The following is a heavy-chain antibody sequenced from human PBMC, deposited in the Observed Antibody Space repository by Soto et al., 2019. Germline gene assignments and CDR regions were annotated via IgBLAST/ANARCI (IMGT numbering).Heavy chain of an antibody. CDR3: AREVFNWGSHRHFDY. Sequence: SETLSLTCTVSGGSISSGGYYWSWIRQHPGKGLEWIGYIYYSGSTYYNPSLKSRVTISVDTSKNQFSLKLSSVTAADTAVYYCAREVFNWGSHRHFDYWGQGTLVTVSS. D-gene: IGHD7-27*01. CDR1: GGSISSGGYY. V-gene: IGHV4-31*03. CDR2: IYYSGST. J-gene: IGHJ4*02.